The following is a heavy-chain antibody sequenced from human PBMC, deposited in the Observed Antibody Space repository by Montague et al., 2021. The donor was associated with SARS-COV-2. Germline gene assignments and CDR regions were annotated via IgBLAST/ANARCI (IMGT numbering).Heavy chain of an antibody. J-gene: IGHJ4*02. Sequence: XAISGDSVSRNSAAWNWIRQSPSRGLEWLGRTYYRSKWYNDYAVAVKSRITINPDTSKNQISLQLNSVTPEDTAVHYCARTSASSDYWGQGTLVTVSS. CDR3: ARTSASSDY. CDR1: GDSVSRNSAA. D-gene: IGHD1-26*01. V-gene: IGHV6-1*01. CDR2: TYYRSKWYN.